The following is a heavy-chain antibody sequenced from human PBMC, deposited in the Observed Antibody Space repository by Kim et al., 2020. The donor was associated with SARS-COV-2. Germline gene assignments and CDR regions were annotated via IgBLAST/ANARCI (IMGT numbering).Heavy chain of an antibody. CDR2: INHSGST. CDR1: GGSFSGYY. V-gene: IGHV4-34*01. D-gene: IGHD6-19*01. J-gene: IGHJ6*03. Sequence: SETLSLTCAVYGGSFSGYYWSWIRQPPGKGLERNGEINHSGSTNYNQSLKSRVTISVETSKNQFSLKLSSVTAADTAVYYCARGTRQWLSRHYYYYMDVWGKGTTVTVSS. CDR3: ARGTRQWLSRHYYYYMDV.